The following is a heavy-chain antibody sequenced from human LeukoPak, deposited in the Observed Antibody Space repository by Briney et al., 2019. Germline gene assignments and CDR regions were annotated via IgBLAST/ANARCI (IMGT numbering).Heavy chain of an antibody. CDR3: AKAPTTVTTFYVY. CDR2: ISGSGGST. V-gene: IGHV3-23*01. D-gene: IGHD4-11*01. J-gene: IGHJ4*02. CDR1: GFTFSSYA. Sequence: GGSLRLSCAASGFTFSSYAMSRVRQAPGKGLEWGSAISGSGGSTYSADSVRGRFTLSRDNSKNTLYLQMNSLSAEDTAVYYCAKAPTTVTTFYVYWGQGTLVTVSS.